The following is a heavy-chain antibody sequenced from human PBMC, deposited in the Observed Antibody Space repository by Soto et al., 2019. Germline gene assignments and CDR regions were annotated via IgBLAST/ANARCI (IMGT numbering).Heavy chain of an antibody. D-gene: IGHD3-10*01. J-gene: IGHJ3*01. Sequence: QVQLVESGGGVVQPGRSLRLSCAASGFTFSSYAMHWVRQAPGKGLEWVAVISYDGSNKYYADSVKGRFTISRDNSKNTLYLQMNSLRAEDTAVYYCANPIRSDWGQGTMVTVSS. CDR2: ISYDGSNK. CDR3: ANPIRSD. CDR1: GFTFSSYA. V-gene: IGHV3-30*04.